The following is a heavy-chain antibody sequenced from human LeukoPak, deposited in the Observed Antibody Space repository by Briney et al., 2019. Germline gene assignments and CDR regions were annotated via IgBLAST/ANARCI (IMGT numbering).Heavy chain of an antibody. V-gene: IGHV4-59*01. CDR2: IYYSGST. CDR3: ARERAFRGYSY. Sequence: PSETLSLTCTVSGGSISSYYWSWIRQPPGKGLEWIGYIYYSGSTNYNPSLKSRVTISVDPSKNQFSLKLSSVTAADTAVYYCARERAFRGYSYWGQGTLVTVSS. CDR1: GGSISSYY. J-gene: IGHJ4*02. D-gene: IGHD5-18*01.